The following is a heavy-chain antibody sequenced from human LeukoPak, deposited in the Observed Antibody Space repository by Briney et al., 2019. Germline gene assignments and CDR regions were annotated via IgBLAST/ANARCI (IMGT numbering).Heavy chain of an antibody. J-gene: IGHJ4*02. CDR1: GGSISNYY. CDR2: LYYSGST. V-gene: IGHV4-59*01. CDR3: ARGRHGDYGGY. D-gene: IGHD4-17*01. Sequence: SETLSLTCTVSGGSISNYYWSWIRQSPGKGLECIGYLYYSGSTNYNPSLKSRVTISVDTSKNQFSLKLSSVTVADTAVYYCARGRHGDYGGYWGQGTLVTVSS.